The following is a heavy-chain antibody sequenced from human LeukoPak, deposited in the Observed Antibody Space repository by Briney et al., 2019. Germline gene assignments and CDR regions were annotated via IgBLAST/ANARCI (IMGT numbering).Heavy chain of an antibody. V-gene: IGHV3-30-3*01. J-gene: IGHJ6*02. D-gene: IGHD1-1*01. Sequence: QPGRSLRLSCAASGFTFSSYAVHWVRQAPGKGLEWVAVISYDGSNKYYADSVKGRFTISRDNSKNTLYLQMNSLRAEDTAVYYCARYDARYGMDVWGQGTTVTVSS. CDR2: ISYDGSNK. CDR3: ARYDARYGMDV. CDR1: GFTFSSYA.